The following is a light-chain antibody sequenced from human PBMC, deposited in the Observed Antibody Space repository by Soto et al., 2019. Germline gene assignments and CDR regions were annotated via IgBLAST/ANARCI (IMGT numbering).Light chain of an antibody. V-gene: IGLV1-44*01. CDR3: ASWDDSLSGYV. CDR2: DNN. CDR1: SSNIGINA. Sequence: QSVLTQPPSASGTTGQRVTISCSGSSSNIGINAVNWYQQLPGTAPKLLMYDNNQRPSGVPDRVSGSKSGTSASLAISGLQSDDEADYYCASWDDSLSGYVFGTGTKVTVL. J-gene: IGLJ1*01.